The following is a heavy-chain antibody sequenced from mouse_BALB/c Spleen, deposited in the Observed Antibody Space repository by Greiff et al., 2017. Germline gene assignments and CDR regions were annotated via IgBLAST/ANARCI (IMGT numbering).Heavy chain of an antibody. J-gene: IGHJ2*01. CDR3: ARTGLRPPWFDY. D-gene: IGHD2-2*01. CDR1: GYTFTSYW. CDR2: INPSTGYT. V-gene: IGHV1-7*01. Sequence: QVQLQQSGAELAKPGASVKMSCKASGYTFTSYWMHWVKQRPGQGLEWIGYINPSTGYTEYNQKFKDKATLTADKSSSTAYMQLSSLTSEDSAVYYCARTGLRPPWFDYWGQGTTLTVSS.